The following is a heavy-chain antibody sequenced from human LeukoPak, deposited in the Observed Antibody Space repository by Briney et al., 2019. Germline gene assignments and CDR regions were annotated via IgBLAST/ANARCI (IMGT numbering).Heavy chain of an antibody. CDR1: GGSVTNYY. CDR3: ARRVLMSSAGVPDTWLDP. D-gene: IGHD3-10*01. Sequence: PSVTLSLTCTVSGGSVTNYYWNWIRQPPGKGLEWLGHISYSGSTIYNPSLNSRVTISLDTSKNQFSLNLNSVTAADTAVYYCARRVLMSSAGVPDTWLDPWGQGTLVT. V-gene: IGHV4-59*08. J-gene: IGHJ5*02. CDR2: ISYSGST.